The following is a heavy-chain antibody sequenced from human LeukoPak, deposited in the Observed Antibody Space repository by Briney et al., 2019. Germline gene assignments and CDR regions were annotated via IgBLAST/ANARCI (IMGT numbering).Heavy chain of an antibody. CDR2: FYSGGNT. J-gene: IGHJ4*02. Sequence: GGSLRLSCVASGFTVSTNYMSWVRQAPGKGLEWVSVFYSGGNTYYADSVKGRFTISRDTSKNTLYLQMDSLRAEDTAVYYCARGGGAYCGDDCRRTFDYWGQGTLVTVSS. CDR3: ARGGGAYCGDDCRRTFDY. D-gene: IGHD2-21*02. V-gene: IGHV3-53*01. CDR1: GFTVSTNY.